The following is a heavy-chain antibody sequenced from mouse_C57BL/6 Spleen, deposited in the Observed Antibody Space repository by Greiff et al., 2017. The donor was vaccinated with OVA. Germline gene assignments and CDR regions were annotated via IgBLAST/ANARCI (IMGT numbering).Heavy chain of an antibody. V-gene: IGHV1-61*01. Sequence: QVQLQQPGAELVRPGSSVKLSCKASGYTFTSYWMDWVKQRPGQGLEWIGNIYSSDSETHYNQKFKDKDTLTVDKSSITAYMQLSSLTYEDSAVYYCARGYDYDRAWFAYWGQGTLVTVSA. CDR2: IYSSDSET. J-gene: IGHJ3*01. D-gene: IGHD2-4*01. CDR1: GYTFTSYW. CDR3: ARGYDYDRAWFAY.